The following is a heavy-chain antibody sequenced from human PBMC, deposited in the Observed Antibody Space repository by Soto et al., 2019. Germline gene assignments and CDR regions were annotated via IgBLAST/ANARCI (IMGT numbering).Heavy chain of an antibody. CDR3: ARARVHSSSWAMRSQLYYGMDV. CDR2: INHSGST. CDR1: GGSFSGYY. Sequence: PSETLSLTCAVYGGSFSGYYWSWIRQPPGKGLEWIGEINHSGSTNYNPSLKSRVTISVDTSKNQFSLKLSSVTAADTAVYYCARARVHSSSWAMRSQLYYGMDVWGQGTTVTVSS. V-gene: IGHV4-34*01. J-gene: IGHJ6*02. D-gene: IGHD6-13*01.